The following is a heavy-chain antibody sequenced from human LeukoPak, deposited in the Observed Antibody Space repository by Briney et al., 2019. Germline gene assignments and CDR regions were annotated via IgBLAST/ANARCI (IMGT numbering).Heavy chain of an antibody. Sequence: GGSLRLSCAVSGLTFSSSWMDWVRQAPGKGLEWVASINPDGNKKYSADSVKGRFTTSRDNAENSLYLQMNSLRVEDTAFYYCARDLAYSRLDYWGQGMLVTVSS. CDR1: GLTFSSSW. CDR2: INPDGNKK. D-gene: IGHD5-18*01. CDR3: ARDLAYSRLDY. V-gene: IGHV3-7*01. J-gene: IGHJ4*02.